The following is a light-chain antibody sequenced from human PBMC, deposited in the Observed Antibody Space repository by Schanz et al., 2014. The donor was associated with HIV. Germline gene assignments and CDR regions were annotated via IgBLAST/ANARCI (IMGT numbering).Light chain of an antibody. V-gene: IGLV2-14*03. CDR1: SSDLGRLNC. CDR3: SSLSTSGAPL. CDR2: DFA. J-gene: IGLJ1*01. Sequence: QSALTQPASVSGSPGQSISISCTGTSSDLGRLNCVSWYQQHPGKAPKLVISDFANRPSGISPRFSASKSDNTASLTIYDLQREDEADYYCSSLSTSGAPLFGTGTKLTVL.